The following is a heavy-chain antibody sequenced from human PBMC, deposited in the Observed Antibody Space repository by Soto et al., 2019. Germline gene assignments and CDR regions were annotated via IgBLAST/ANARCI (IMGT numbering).Heavy chain of an antibody. J-gene: IGHJ4*02. CDR1: GFTFSDY. Sequence: GGSLRLSCAASGFTFSDYMSWIRQAPGKGLEWVSYISSSGSTIYYADSVKGRFTISRDNAKNSLYLQMNSLRAEDTAVYYCARDTVVFDYWGQGALVTVSS. V-gene: IGHV3-11*01. CDR2: ISSSGSTI. D-gene: IGHD4-17*01. CDR3: ARDTVVFDY.